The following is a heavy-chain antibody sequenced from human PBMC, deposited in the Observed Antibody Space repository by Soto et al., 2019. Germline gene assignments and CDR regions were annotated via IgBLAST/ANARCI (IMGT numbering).Heavy chain of an antibody. CDR3: ARAGRITMYFYYYGMDV. V-gene: IGHV3-48*02. D-gene: IGHD3-10*02. Sequence: GGSLRLSCAASGFTFSSYSMNWVRQAPGKGLEWVSYISSSSSTIYYADSVKGRFTISRDNAKNSLYLQMNSLRDEDTAVYYCARAGRITMYFYYYGMDVWGQGTTVTVSS. CDR2: ISSSSSTI. J-gene: IGHJ6*02. CDR1: GFTFSSYS.